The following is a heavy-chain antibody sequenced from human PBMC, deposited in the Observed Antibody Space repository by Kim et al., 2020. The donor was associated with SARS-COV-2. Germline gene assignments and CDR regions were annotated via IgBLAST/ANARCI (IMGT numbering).Heavy chain of an antibody. Sequence: SETLSLTCSVSGGSIRSSSHYWGWIRQSPGKGLEWIASAYYSGTTYYNPSLRSRVTITVDTSKDQFSLKLTSVTAADTAVYFCARDGRLNWFDPWGQGTQVIVSS. J-gene: IGHJ5*02. CDR1: GGSIRSSSHY. CDR3: ARDGRLNWFDP. V-gene: IGHV4-39*07. D-gene: IGHD3-16*01. CDR2: AYYSGTT.